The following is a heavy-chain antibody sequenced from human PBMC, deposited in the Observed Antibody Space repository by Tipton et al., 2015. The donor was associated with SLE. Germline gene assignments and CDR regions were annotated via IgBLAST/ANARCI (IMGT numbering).Heavy chain of an antibody. D-gene: IGHD4-17*01. V-gene: IGHV3-7*01. CDR3: ARAIEDMTPVPWYFKS. CDR1: GFTFSSYW. J-gene: IGHJ2*01. Sequence: SLRLSCAASGFTFSSYWMSWVRQAPGKGLEWVANIKQDGSEKYYVDSVKGRFTISRDNAKNSLYLQMNSLRAEDTAVYYCARAIEDMTPVPWYFKSWRRGPPLAVSS. CDR2: IKQDGSEK.